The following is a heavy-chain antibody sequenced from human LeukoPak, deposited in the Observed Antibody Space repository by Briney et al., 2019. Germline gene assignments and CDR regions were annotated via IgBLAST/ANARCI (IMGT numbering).Heavy chain of an antibody. D-gene: IGHD2-21*01. CDR1: GGSISSSSYY. V-gene: IGHV4-39*01. CDR2: IYYSGGT. J-gene: IGHJ4*02. CDR3: ARHDRGGGGYSPDYFDY. Sequence: PAETRSLTCTVPGGSISSSSYYWGGIRQPPGKGRERIGSIYYSGGTYYNPSVNSRVSIFVVTSKNQLSLQQRPVTAVDTDVYYCARHDRGGGGYSPDYFDYWGQGTLVTVSP.